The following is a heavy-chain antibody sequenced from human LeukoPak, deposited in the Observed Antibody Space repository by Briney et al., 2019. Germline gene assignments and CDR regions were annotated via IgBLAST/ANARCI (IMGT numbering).Heavy chain of an antibody. CDR3: AREVGNQRRLYDYVWGSYRYVDY. CDR1: GYAFTGYY. D-gene: IGHD3-16*02. V-gene: IGHV1-2*02. Sequence: GASVKVSCKASGYAFTGYYMHWVRQASGQGLEWMGWINPNSGGTNYAQKFQGRVTMTRDTSISTAYMELSRLRSDDTAVYYCAREVGNQRRLYDYVWGSYRYVDYWGQGTLVTVSS. J-gene: IGHJ4*02. CDR2: INPNSGGT.